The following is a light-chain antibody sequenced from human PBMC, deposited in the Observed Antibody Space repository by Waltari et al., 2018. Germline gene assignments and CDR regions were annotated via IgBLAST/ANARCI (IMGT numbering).Light chain of an antibody. CDR3: CSYAYTYWV. CDR1: SSDVGGYKS. CDR2: EVS. V-gene: IGLV2-11*01. Sequence: QSALTQPRSVSGSPGQSVTISCTGTSSDVGGYKSVSWYQQHPGKAPKLVICEVSKRPSGGPDRFSGSKSRNTASLTISGLEAEDEAEYYCCSYAYTYWVFGGWTKLTVL. J-gene: IGLJ3*02.